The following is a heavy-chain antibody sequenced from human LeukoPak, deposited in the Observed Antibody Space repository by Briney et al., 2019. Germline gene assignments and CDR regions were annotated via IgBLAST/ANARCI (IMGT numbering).Heavy chain of an antibody. CDR2: ISSSSSYI. CDR1: GYTFSSYS. J-gene: IGHJ4*02. D-gene: IGHD3-9*01. CDR3: ARASQGYFDWLLEYYFDY. Sequence: PGGSLRLSCAASGYTFSSYSMNWVRQAPGKGLEWVSSISSSSSYIYYADSVKGRFTISRDNAKNSLYLQMNSLRAEDTAVYYCARASQGYFDWLLEYYFDYWGQGTLVTVSS. V-gene: IGHV3-21*01.